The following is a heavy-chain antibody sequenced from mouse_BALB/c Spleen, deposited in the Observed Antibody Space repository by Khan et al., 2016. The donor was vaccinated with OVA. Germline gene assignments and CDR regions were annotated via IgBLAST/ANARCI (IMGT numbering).Heavy chain of an antibody. J-gene: IGHJ2*01. CDR3: ARNQGGGIDD. Sequence: VQLQESGPGLVQPSQSLSLTCTVTGFSFTSDYVCNWLRHLPGNKLERMGVISYSGTTNYTPSLTRRISITRDTSKNQFFLQFNLVTIRDTATYYCARNQGGGIDDWGQGTTLTVSS. CDR1: GFSFTSDYV. D-gene: IGHD3-2*02. V-gene: IGHV3-2*02. CDR2: ISYSGTT.